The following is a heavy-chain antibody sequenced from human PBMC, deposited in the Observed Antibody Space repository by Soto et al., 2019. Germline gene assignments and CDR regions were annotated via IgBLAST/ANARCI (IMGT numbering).Heavy chain of an antibody. CDR2: INWDGGRT. Sequence: GGSLRLSCAASGFTFHDYTMHWVRQAPGKGLEWVSLINWDGGRTYYADSVKGRFTISRDNSKNSLYLQMNSLRTEDTALYYCTKGKAVARYYYGMDVWGQGTTVTVSS. CDR1: GFTFHDYT. D-gene: IGHD6-19*01. V-gene: IGHV3-43*01. CDR3: TKGKAVARYYYGMDV. J-gene: IGHJ6*02.